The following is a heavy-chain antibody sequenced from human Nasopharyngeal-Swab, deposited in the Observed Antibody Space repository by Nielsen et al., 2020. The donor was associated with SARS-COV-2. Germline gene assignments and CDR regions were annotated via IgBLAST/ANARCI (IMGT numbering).Heavy chain of an antibody. CDR1: GFTFSSYV. Sequence: GGSLRLSCAASGFTFSSYVMHWVRQVQGKGLEWVSAIGNAGDAYYPGSVRGRFTVSRENARNSLYLQMSSLGAEDTAVYYCARGPNSGWYLDYWGLGTLVTVS. J-gene: IGHJ4*02. CDR3: ARGPNSGWYLDY. D-gene: IGHD6-25*01. CDR2: IGNAGDA. V-gene: IGHV3-13*01.